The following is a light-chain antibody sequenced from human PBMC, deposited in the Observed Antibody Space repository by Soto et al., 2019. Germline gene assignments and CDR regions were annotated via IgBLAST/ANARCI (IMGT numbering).Light chain of an antibody. CDR3: QLYKNCYPWT. CDR1: QSVSSN. Sequence: EIVMTQSPATLSVSPGERATLSCRASQSVSSNLAWYQQKPGQAPRLLIYGASTRATSIPAGFSGSGSGTEFTSTIGNLQSVYFSVYYFQLYKNCYPWTFGQGTKVEIK. V-gene: IGKV3-15*01. J-gene: IGKJ1*01. CDR2: GAS.